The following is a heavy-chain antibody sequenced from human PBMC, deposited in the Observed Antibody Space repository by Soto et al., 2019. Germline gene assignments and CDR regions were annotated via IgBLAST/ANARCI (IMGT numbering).Heavy chain of an antibody. J-gene: IGHJ3*02. CDR2: INSDGSST. Sequence: EVQLVESGGGLVQPGGSLTLSCAASGFTFSTYWMHWVRQSPGKGLVWVSRINSDGSSTNYADSVKGRFTISRDGAKNTMYLQMNSLRAEDTAVYYCASPSSGSYPRNAFDIWGQGTLVTVSS. V-gene: IGHV3-74*01. CDR1: GFTFSTYW. CDR3: ASPSSGSYPRNAFDI. D-gene: IGHD1-26*01.